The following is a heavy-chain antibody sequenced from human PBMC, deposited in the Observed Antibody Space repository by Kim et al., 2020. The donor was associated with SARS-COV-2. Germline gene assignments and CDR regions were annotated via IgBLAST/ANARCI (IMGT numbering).Heavy chain of an antibody. CDR2: DVNT. Sequence: DVNTYYAESVKGRFTGSRDSARNMLYLQMSSMTADDPAVYYCVKGAWLDYWGPGTLVTVSS. J-gene: IGHJ4*02. V-gene: IGHV3-23*01. D-gene: IGHD5-12*01. CDR3: VKGAWLDY.